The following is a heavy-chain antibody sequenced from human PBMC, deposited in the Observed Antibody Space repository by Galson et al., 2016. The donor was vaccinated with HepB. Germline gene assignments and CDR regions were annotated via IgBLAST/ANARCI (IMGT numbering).Heavy chain of an antibody. CDR1: GFTFSSYS. J-gene: IGHJ6*03. Sequence: SLRLSCAASGFTFSSYSMNWVRQAPGKGLEWVSSISSSSTYIYYADSVKGRFTISRDNAKNSLYLQMNSLRAEDTAVYYCAREAHTVTPDSYYYYMDVWGKGTTVTVSS. CDR2: ISSSSTYI. V-gene: IGHV3-21*01. CDR3: AREAHTVTPDSYYYYMDV. D-gene: IGHD4-11*01.